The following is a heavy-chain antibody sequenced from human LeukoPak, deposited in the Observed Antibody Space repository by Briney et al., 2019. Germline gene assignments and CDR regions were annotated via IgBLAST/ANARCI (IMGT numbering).Heavy chain of an antibody. J-gene: IGHJ4*02. D-gene: IGHD6-6*01. CDR1: GFTVSSNY. CDR3: ARDRLYSSSSVDY. CDR2: IYSGGST. V-gene: IGHV3-53*01. Sequence: GGSLRLSCAASGFTVSSNYMSWVRQAPGKGLEWVSVIYSGGSTYYADSVKGRFTISRDNSKNTLYLQMNSLRAEDTAVYYCARDRLYSSSSVDYWGQGTLVTVSS.